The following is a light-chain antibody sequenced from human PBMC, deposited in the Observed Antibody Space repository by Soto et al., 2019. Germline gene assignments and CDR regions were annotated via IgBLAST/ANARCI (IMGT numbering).Light chain of an antibody. Sequence: QSALTQPASVSGSPGQSITISCTGTSSDVGSYNLVSWCQQHPGKAPKLMIYEVSKRPSGVSNRFSGSKSGNTASLTISGLQAEDEAYYYCCSYAGSSTWVFGGGTKLTVL. CDR2: EVS. CDR3: CSYAGSSTWV. CDR1: SSDVGSYNL. V-gene: IGLV2-23*02. J-gene: IGLJ3*02.